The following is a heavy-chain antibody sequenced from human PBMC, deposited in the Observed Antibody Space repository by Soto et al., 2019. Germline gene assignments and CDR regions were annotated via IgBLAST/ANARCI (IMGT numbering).Heavy chain of an antibody. CDR2: IIPIFGTA. J-gene: IGHJ6*02. CDR3: ARDPGYCSGGSCHSEAGHYGNDV. D-gene: IGHD2-15*01. V-gene: IGHV1-69*13. Sequence: GASVKVSCKASGGTFSSYAISWVRQAPGQGLEWMGGIIPIFGTANYAQKFQGRVTITADESTSTAYMELSSLRSEDTAVYYCARDPGYCSGGSCHSEAGHYGNDVWGQGTTVTVSS. CDR1: GGTFSSYA.